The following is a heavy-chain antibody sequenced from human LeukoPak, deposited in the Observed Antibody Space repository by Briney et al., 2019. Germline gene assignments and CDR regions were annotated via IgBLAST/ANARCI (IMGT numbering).Heavy chain of an antibody. V-gene: IGHV3-23*01. CDR3: AKGYYDFWNDYFDY. CDR1: GFTFSSYA. Sequence: PGGSLRLSCAASGFTFSSYAMSWVRQAPGKGLEWVSGISGSGGSTHYADSVKGRFTISRDNSKNTLYLQMNSLRAEDTAVYYCAKGYYDFWNDYFDYWGQGTLVTVSS. CDR2: ISGSGGST. D-gene: IGHD3-3*01. J-gene: IGHJ4*02.